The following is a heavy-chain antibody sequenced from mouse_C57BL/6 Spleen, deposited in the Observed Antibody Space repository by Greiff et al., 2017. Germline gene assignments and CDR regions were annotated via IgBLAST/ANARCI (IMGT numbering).Heavy chain of an antibody. CDR3: ARHQNWDNYAMDY. V-gene: IGHV2-6-1*01. CDR2: IWSDGST. CDR1: GFSLTSYG. J-gene: IGHJ4*01. D-gene: IGHD4-1*01. Sequence: VQRVESGPGLVAPSQSLSITCTVSGFSLTSYGVHWVRQPPGKGLEWLVVIWSDGSTTYNSALKSRLSISKDNSKSQVFLKMNSLQTDDTAMYYCARHQNWDNYAMDYWGQGTSVTVSS.